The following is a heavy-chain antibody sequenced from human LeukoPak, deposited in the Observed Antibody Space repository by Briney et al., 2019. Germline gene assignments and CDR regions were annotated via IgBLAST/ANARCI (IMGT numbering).Heavy chain of an antibody. D-gene: IGHD6-6*01. CDR2: ITTSDGNT. J-gene: IGHJ4*02. CDR1: GFTFSSYT. Sequence: GGSLRLSCAASGFTFSSYTMSWVRQAPGKGLEWVSTITTSDGNTYYADSVKGRFTISRDNAKNSLFLQMNSLRAEDTAVYYCARGELVPNYWGQGTLVTVSS. V-gene: IGHV3-23*01. CDR3: ARGELVPNY.